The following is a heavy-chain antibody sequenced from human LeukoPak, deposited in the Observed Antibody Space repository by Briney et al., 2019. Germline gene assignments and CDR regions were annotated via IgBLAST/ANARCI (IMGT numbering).Heavy chain of an antibody. CDR1: GYTFTSYA. D-gene: IGHD3-10*01. CDR3: ASQRQEYYYGSGQLDY. CDR2: ISGYNGNT. Sequence: ASVKVSCKASGYTFTSYAIIWVRQAPGQGLEWMGWISGYNGNTKSSQSLQGRVTMTTDTSTSTAYMELRSLRSDDTAVYYCASQRQEYYYGSGQLDYWGQGTLVTVSS. J-gene: IGHJ4*02. V-gene: IGHV1-18*01.